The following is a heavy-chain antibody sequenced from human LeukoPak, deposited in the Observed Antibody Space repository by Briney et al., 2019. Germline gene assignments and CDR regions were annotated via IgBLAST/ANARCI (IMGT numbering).Heavy chain of an antibody. V-gene: IGHV4-61*01. Sequence: PSETLSLTCTVSGASVSSASYWTWIRQPPGQGVEWIAHIYNGVNTNYNPSLKSLVTISVDTSKNQFSLRLNSVTAADTAVYYCARSRAFNSGAFDPWGQGSLVTVSS. CDR1: GASVSSASY. J-gene: IGHJ5*02. CDR2: IYNGVNT. D-gene: IGHD1-26*01. CDR3: ARSRAFNSGAFDP.